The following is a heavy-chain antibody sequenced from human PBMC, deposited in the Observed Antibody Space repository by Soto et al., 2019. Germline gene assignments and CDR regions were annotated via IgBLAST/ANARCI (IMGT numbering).Heavy chain of an antibody. CDR2: ISDDGSNT. D-gene: IGHD3-3*01. V-gene: IGHV3-30-3*01. CDR3: AREAYYDFWSSFNIHPYYFDD. J-gene: IGHJ4*02. Sequence: QVQLVESGGGVVQPGRSLRLSCAASGFTFSRHTMHWVRQAPGKGLEWVAAISDDGSNTYYADSVKGRFTISRDNFKNTLYLQMNSLSSEDTAVHHCAREAYYDFWSSFNIHPYYFDDWGQGTLVTVSS. CDR1: GFTFSRHT.